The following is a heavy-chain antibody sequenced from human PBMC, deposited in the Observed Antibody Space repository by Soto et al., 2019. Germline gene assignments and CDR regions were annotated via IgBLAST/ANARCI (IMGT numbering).Heavy chain of an antibody. Sequence: PGGSPGLYCAASGCPFDDYAMHWVRHTQGKGLEWVSCISWNSGNIDYADSVKGRFTISRDNTKNSLYLQMNSLRGEDTALYYCAKGDLGGSYSGVLDYWGQGTLVTFS. D-gene: IGHD1-26*01. CDR3: AKGDLGGSYSGVLDY. V-gene: IGHV3-9*01. CDR2: ISWNSGNI. J-gene: IGHJ4*02. CDR1: GCPFDDYA.